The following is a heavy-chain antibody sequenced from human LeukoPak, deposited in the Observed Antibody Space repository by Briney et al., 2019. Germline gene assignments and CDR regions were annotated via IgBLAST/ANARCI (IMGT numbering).Heavy chain of an antibody. V-gene: IGHV4-39*01. CDR2: IYYSGST. J-gene: IGHJ5*02. D-gene: IGHD2-8*01. CDR1: GGSISSSSYY. CDR3: ARTSSYCTNGACSRPWS. Sequence: SETLSLTCTVSGGSISSSSYYWGWIRQPPGKGLEWIGSIYYSGSTYYNPSLKSRVTISVDTSKNQFSLKLSSVTAADTAVYYCARTSSYCTNGACSRPWSWGQGTLVTVSS.